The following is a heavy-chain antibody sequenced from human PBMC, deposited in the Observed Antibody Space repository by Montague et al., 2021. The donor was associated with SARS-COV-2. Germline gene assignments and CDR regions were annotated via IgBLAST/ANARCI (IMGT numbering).Heavy chain of an antibody. CDR1: GGSIGAYY. V-gene: IGHV4-59*01. D-gene: IGHD4-23*01. CDR2: IDNSGST. J-gene: IGHJ3*02. CDR3: ARHGGNDAFDI. Sequence: SETLSLTCTASGGSIGAYYWSWIRQPPGKGLEWIGYIDNSGSTNHNPSLESRVTMLVGTSKNQFSLKLNSVTAADTAVYYCARHGGNDAFDIWGRGTMVTVSS.